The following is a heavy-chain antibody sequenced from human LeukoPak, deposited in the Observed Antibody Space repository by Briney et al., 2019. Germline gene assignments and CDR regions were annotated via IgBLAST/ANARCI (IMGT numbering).Heavy chain of an antibody. D-gene: IGHD3-22*01. CDR3: ASDSSGYYYYYYGMDV. J-gene: IGHJ6*02. CDR1: GYTFTSYD. CDR2: IIPIFGTA. Sequence: GASVKVSCKASGYTFTSYDINWVRQAPGQGLEWMGGIIPIFGTANYAQKFQGRVTITADESTSTAYMELSSLRSEDTAVYYCASDSSGYYYYYYGMDVWGQGTTVTVSS. V-gene: IGHV1-69*13.